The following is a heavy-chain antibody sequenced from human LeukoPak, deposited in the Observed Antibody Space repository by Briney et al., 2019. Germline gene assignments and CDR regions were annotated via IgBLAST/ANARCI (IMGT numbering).Heavy chain of an antibody. CDR2: ISWNSDSI. J-gene: IGHJ4*02. D-gene: IGHD6-13*01. CDR1: GFTFDDYA. Sequence: GRSLRLSCAASGFTFDDYAMHWVRQAPGKGLEWVSGISWNSDSIGYADSVKGRFTISRDNARNSLYLQMNSLRAEDTAVYYCASTGQLNYWGQGTLVTVSS. CDR3: ASTGQLNY. V-gene: IGHV3-9*01.